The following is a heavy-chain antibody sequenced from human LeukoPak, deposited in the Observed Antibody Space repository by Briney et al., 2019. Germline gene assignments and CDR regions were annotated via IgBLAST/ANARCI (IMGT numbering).Heavy chain of an antibody. V-gene: IGHV1-2*06. D-gene: IGHD2-2*01. Sequence: GASVKVSCKASGYTFTGYYMHWVRQAPGQGLEWMGRINPNSGGTNYAQKFQGRVTMTRDTSISTAYMELSRLRSDDTAVYYWARGRLGFGVPGYWGQGTLVTVSS. J-gene: IGHJ4*02. CDR1: GYTFTGYY. CDR2: INPNSGGT. CDR3: ARGRLGFGVPGY.